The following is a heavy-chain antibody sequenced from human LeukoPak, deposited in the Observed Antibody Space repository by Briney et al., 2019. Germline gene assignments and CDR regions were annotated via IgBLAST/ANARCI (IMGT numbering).Heavy chain of an antibody. CDR1: GFTFSSYS. D-gene: IGHD3-22*01. V-gene: IGHV3-21*01. CDR3: ARALYYDSSGYTNWFDP. Sequence: GGSLRLSCAASGFTFSSYSMNWVRQAPGKGLEWVSSIGSSSNYRYYADSVKGRFTISRDNAMNSLYLQMNSLRVEDTAVYYCARALYYDSSGYTNWFDPWGQGTLVTVSS. CDR2: IGSSSNYR. J-gene: IGHJ5*02.